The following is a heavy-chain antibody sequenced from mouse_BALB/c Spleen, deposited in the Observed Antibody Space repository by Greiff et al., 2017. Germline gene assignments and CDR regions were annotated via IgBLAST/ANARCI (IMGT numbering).Heavy chain of an antibody. Sequence: EVQLVESGGGLVKPGGSLKLSCAASGFTFSSYAMSWVRQTPEKRLEWVATISSGGSYTYYPDSVKGRFTISRDNAKNTLYLQMSSLRSEDTAMYYCARRYYDYAMDYWGQGTSVTVSS. CDR3: ARRYYDYAMDY. CDR2: ISSGGSYT. J-gene: IGHJ4*01. D-gene: IGHD2-1*01. CDR1: GFTFSSYA. V-gene: IGHV5-9-3*01.